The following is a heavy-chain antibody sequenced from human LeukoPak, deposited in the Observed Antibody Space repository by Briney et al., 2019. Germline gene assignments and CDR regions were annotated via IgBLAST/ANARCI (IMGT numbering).Heavy chain of an antibody. CDR3: ASPTRSPIGYSSS. D-gene: IGHD6-13*01. CDR1: GGSISSSSYY. V-gene: IGHV4-39*01. J-gene: IGHJ5*02. Sequence: SETLSLTCTVSGGSISSSSYYWGWIRQPPGKGLEWIGGIYYSGSTYYNPSLKSRVTISVDTSRNQFSLKLSSVTAADTAVYYCASPTRSPIGYSSSWGQGTLVTVSS. CDR2: IYYSGST.